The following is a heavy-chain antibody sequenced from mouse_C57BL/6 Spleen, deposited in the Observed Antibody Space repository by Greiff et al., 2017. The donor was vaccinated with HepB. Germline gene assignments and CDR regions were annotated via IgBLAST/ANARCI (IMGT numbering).Heavy chain of an antibody. Sequence: EVQGVESGGDLVKPGGSLKLSCAASGFTFSSYGMSWVRQTPDKRLEWVATISSGGSYTYYPDSVKGRFTISRDNAKNTLYLQMSSLKSEDTAMYYCGQGNYVDYYAMDYWGQGTSVTVSS. CDR2: ISSGGSYT. CDR3: GQGNYVDYYAMDY. D-gene: IGHD2-1*01. V-gene: IGHV5-6*01. CDR1: GFTFSSYG. J-gene: IGHJ4*01.